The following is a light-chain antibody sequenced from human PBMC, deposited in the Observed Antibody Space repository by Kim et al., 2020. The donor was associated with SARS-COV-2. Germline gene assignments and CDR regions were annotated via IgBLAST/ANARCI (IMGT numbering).Light chain of an antibody. V-gene: IGKV1-9*01. Sequence: IQLSQSPSSLSASVGDRVSITCRASQAISTFLAWYQQKPGKAPKLLIHAASTLQGGVPSRFSGSGSGTAFTLTISSLQPEDFATYYCQQLNGYPYTFGQGTKLEI. CDR2: AAS. CDR1: QAISTF. CDR3: QQLNGYPYT. J-gene: IGKJ2*01.